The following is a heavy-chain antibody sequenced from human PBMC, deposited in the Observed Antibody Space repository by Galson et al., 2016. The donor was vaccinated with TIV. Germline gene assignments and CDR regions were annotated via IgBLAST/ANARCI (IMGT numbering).Heavy chain of an antibody. Sequence: SLRLSCAASGFTFSNYALSWVRQAPGKGLEWVSFISGSGVTTFYADSVKGRFTISRDNSKNTLSPQMNSLRAEDTAVYYCAVDADGAYYYDSGDYYWGQGTLVTVSS. CDR1: GFTFSNYA. CDR2: ISGSGVTT. J-gene: IGHJ4*02. V-gene: IGHV3-23*01. D-gene: IGHD3-22*01. CDR3: AVDADGAYYYDSGDYY.